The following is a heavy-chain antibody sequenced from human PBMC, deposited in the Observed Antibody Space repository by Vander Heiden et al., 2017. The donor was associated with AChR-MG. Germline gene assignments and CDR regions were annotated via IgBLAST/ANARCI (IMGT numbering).Heavy chain of an antibody. V-gene: IGHV3-33*01. Sequence: QVQLLGSGGVVVQRARSLCPSCAAFRFTCSGYGMHWVRQGPGKGLGWVAVIWDDGSNKYCADSVKGRFTISRDNSKNTLYLQMNSLRAEDTAVYYCATYWRHGSGSYYVDYWGQGTLVTVSS. D-gene: IGHD3-10*01. CDR2: IWDDGSNK. CDR3: ATYWRHGSGSYYVDY. CDR1: RFTCSGYG. J-gene: IGHJ4*02.